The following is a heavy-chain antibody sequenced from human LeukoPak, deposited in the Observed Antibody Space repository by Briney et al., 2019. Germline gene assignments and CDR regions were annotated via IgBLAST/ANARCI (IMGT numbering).Heavy chain of an antibody. Sequence: ASVKVSCKVSGYTLTELSMHWVRQAPGKGLEWMGGFDPEDGETIYAQKFQGRVTMTRDTSTSTVYMELSSRRSEDTAVYYCARETPIVVVPAAHDAFDIWGQGTMVTVSS. J-gene: IGHJ3*02. V-gene: IGHV1-24*01. D-gene: IGHD2-2*01. CDR2: FDPEDGET. CDR1: GYTLTELS. CDR3: ARETPIVVVPAAHDAFDI.